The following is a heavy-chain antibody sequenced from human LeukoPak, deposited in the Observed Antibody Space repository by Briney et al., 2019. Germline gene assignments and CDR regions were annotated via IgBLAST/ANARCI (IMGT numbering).Heavy chain of an antibody. J-gene: IGHJ4*02. D-gene: IGHD5-18*01. V-gene: IGHV1-8*03. Sequence: GASVKVSCKASGYTFASYDINWVRQATGQGLELMGWMNPNSGNTGYAQKFQGRVTITRNTSISTAYMELSSLRSEDTAVYYCARSGYSYGSDYFDYWGQGTLVTVSS. CDR1: GYTFASYD. CDR2: MNPNSGNT. CDR3: ARSGYSYGSDYFDY.